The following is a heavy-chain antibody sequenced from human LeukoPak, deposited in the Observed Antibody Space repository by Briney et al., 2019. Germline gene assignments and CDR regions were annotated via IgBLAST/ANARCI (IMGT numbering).Heavy chain of an antibody. J-gene: IGHJ4*01. Sequence: GGSLRLSCAASGFTVSNNYMSWVRQRPRKGLEWVSVIYSGGNTYYADSVRGRFTISRDNSQNTLYLQMNSLRVDDTALYFCARAGFYSGWYVVDFWGHGTLVTVSS. D-gene: IGHD6-19*01. CDR2: IYSGGNT. CDR1: GFTVSNNY. CDR3: ARAGFYSGWYVVDF. V-gene: IGHV3-53*03.